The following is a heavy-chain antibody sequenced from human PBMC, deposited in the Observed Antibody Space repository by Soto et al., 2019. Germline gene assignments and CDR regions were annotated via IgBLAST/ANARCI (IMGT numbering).Heavy chain of an antibody. J-gene: IGHJ6*02. CDR2: INHSGST. CDR3: ARDNWNYYYGMDV. V-gene: IGHV4-34*01. Sequence: SETLSLTCAVYGGSFSGYYWSWIRQPPGRGLEWIGEINHSGSTNYNPSLKSRVTISVDTSKNQFSLKLSSVTAADTAVYYCARDNWNYYYGMDVWGQGTTVTVSS. D-gene: IGHD3-3*01. CDR1: GGSFSGYY.